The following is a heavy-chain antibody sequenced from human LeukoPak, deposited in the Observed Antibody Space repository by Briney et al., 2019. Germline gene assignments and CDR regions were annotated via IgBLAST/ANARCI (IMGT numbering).Heavy chain of an antibody. J-gene: IGHJ4*02. CDR3: ARAGYSSGFYYFDY. V-gene: IGHV4-59*01. CDR1: GGSITSYY. Sequence: PSETLSLTCTVSGGSITSYYWSRIRQTPGKGLEWIGYVYYSGSTNYNPSLKSRVTISVDMSKNQYSLRLNSVTAADTALYYCARAGYSSGFYYFDYWGQGTLVTVSA. D-gene: IGHD2-15*01. CDR2: VYYSGST.